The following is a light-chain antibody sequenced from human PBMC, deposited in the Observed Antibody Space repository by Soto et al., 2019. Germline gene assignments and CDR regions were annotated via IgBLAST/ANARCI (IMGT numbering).Light chain of an antibody. V-gene: IGKV3-20*01. Sequence: IVMTQSPGTLSLSPGERATLSCRASQSVSSSDLAWYQQRPGQPPNLLIFGASHRAPDIPDRFSGGGSGTDFTLTISRLEPEDFAVYYCQQFSSYPLTFGGGTKVDIK. CDR3: QQFSSYPLT. J-gene: IGKJ4*01. CDR2: GAS. CDR1: QSVSSSD.